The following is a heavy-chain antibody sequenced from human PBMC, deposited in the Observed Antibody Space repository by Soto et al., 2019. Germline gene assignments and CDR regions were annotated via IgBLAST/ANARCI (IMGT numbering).Heavy chain of an antibody. CDR1: GFTFSSYS. D-gene: IGHD3-22*01. V-gene: IGHV3-48*02. J-gene: IGHJ6*01. CDR3: ARAHYYDSSGYSNYYSMDV. Sequence: EVQLVASGGGLVQPGGSLRLSCAASGFTFSSYSMNWVRQAPGKGLEWVSYISSSRSTIYYADSVKGRCTISRDNAKNSLYMQMNSLRDEDTAVYYCARAHYYDSSGYSNYYSMDVWGQVTKVTVSS. CDR2: ISSSRSTI.